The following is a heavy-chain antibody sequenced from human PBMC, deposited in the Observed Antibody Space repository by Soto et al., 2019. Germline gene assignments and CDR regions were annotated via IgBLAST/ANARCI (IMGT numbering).Heavy chain of an antibody. J-gene: IGHJ6*02. CDR1: GFTFSSYG. CDR2: ISYDGSNK. CDR3: AKAAYYDFWSGYELRAGDYYGMDV. D-gene: IGHD3-3*01. V-gene: IGHV3-30*18. Sequence: QVQLVESGGGVVQPGRSLRISCAASGFTFSSYGMHWVRQAPGKGLEWVAVISYDGSNKYYADSVKGRFTISRDNSKNTMYLQMNSLRAEDTAVYYCAKAAYYDFWSGYELRAGDYYGMDVWGQGNTVTVSS.